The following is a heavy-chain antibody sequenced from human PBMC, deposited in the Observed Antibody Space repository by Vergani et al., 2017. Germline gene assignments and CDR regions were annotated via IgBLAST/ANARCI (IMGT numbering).Heavy chain of an antibody. J-gene: IGHJ5*02. D-gene: IGHD5-12*01. CDR3: ALWEVATTMGDWFDP. CDR2: IYPGDSDT. V-gene: IGHV5-51*01. Sequence: EVQLVQSGAEVRKPGESLKISCKGSGYSFTSYWIGWVRQMPGKGLEWMGIIYPGDSDTRYSPSFQGQVTISADKSISTAYLQWSSLKASDTAMYYCALWEVATTMGDWFDPWGQGTLVTVSS. CDR1: GYSFTSYW.